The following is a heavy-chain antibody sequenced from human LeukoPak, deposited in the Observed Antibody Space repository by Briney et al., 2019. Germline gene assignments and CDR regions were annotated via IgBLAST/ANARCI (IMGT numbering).Heavy chain of an antibody. CDR2: IYYLGST. CDR1: GGSISSYY. D-gene: IGHD3-10*01. V-gene: IGHV4-59*01. Sequence: SETLSLTCTVSGGSISSYYWSWIRQPPGKGLEWVGHIYYLGSTNYNPSLKSRVTISIDTSKNYFSLKLNSVIAADTAVYYCARDRPGSYWYFDLWGRGTLVTVSS. J-gene: IGHJ2*01. CDR3: ARDRPGSYWYFDL.